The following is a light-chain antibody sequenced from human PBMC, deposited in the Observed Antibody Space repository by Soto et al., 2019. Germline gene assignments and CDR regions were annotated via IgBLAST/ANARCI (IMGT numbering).Light chain of an antibody. J-gene: IGKJ1*01. Sequence: DIVITHSPLSLPVTPVEAASISFMSSQILLHSNGYNYLDWYLQKPGQSPQLLIYLGSNRASGVPDRFSGSGSGTDFTLTISSLQAEDVAVYYCQQYSSTPQTFGQGTKVDIK. CDR1: QILLHSNGYNY. V-gene: IGKV2-28*01. CDR3: QQYSSTPQT. CDR2: LGS.